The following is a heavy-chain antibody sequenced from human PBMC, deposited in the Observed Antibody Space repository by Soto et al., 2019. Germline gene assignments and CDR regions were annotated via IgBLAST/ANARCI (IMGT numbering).Heavy chain of an antibody. D-gene: IGHD1-1*01. Sequence: SETLSLTCTVSGGPISSYYWSWIRQPPGKGLEWIGYVYYSGSTNYNPSLKSRVTISVDTSKNQFSLKLSSVTAADTAVYYCARQWGTDAFDIWGQGTMVTVSS. CDR3: ARQWGTDAFDI. CDR2: VYYSGST. V-gene: IGHV4-59*08. CDR1: GGPISSYY. J-gene: IGHJ3*02.